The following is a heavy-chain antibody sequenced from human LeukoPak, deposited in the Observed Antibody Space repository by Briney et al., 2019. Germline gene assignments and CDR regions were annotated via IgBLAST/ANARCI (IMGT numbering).Heavy chain of an antibody. D-gene: IGHD6-6*01. V-gene: IGHV3-48*03. Sequence: GGSLRLSCAASGFTFSSYEMNWVRQAPGKGLEWVSYISSSGSTIYYADSVKGRFTISRDNAKNSLYLQMNSLRAEDTAVYYCARVAARDYYFDYWGQGTLVTVSS. J-gene: IGHJ4*02. CDR2: ISSSGSTI. CDR1: GFTFSSYE. CDR3: ARVAARDYYFDY.